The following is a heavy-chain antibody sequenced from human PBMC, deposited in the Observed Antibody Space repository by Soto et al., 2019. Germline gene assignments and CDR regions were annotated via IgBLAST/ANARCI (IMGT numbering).Heavy chain of an antibody. D-gene: IGHD2-15*01. Sequence: PGGSLRLSCAASGFTFSSYAMNWVRQAPGKGLEWVSAISGSGGSTYYADSVKGRFTISRDNSKNTLYLQMKSLRAEDTAVYYCAKDMRCSGGSCYSDFDYWGQGTLVTVS. CDR2: ISGSGGST. CDR3: AKDMRCSGGSCYSDFDY. CDR1: GFTFSSYA. V-gene: IGHV3-23*01. J-gene: IGHJ4*02.